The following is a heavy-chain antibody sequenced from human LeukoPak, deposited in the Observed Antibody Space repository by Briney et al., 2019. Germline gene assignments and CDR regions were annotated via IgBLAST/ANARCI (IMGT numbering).Heavy chain of an antibody. CDR2: ISGHNGHT. Sequence: ASVTVSCKASGYTFTSYGINWVRQAPGQGLEWMGWISGHNGHTNYVQKMQGRVTMTTDTSTNTAYKELRNLTSDDTAVYYCARGPGIAVAGVFDYWGQGSLVTVSS. V-gene: IGHV1-18*04. CDR1: GYTFTSYG. J-gene: IGHJ4*02. D-gene: IGHD6-19*01. CDR3: ARGPGIAVAGVFDY.